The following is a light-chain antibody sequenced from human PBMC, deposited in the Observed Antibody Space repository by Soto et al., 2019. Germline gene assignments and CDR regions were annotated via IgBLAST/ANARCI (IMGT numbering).Light chain of an antibody. V-gene: IGKV3-11*01. J-gene: IGKJ4*01. CDR2: DAS. CDR1: QNVGTD. Sequence: EIVLTQSPATLFMSPGERAALCCRASQNVGTDLAWYQQKRGQAPRLLIYDASSRAIGIPARFSGSGSGTDFTLTISSLEPDDFGLYFCQQRYNWPPITFGGGTKVEIK. CDR3: QQRYNWPPIT.